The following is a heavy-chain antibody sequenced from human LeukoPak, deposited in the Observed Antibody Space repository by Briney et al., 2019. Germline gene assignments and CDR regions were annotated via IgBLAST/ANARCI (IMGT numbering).Heavy chain of an antibody. J-gene: IGHJ4*02. CDR3: AKDCSSTSCSDY. CDR1: GYTFTGYY. V-gene: IGHV1-2*02. Sequence: VASVKVSCKASGYTFTGYYMHWVRPAPGQGLEWMGWINPNSGGPTYAQKFQGSVTMTRDTSISTAYMELSRLRSDDTAVYYCAKDCSSTSCSDYGGWGNVAIVSA. D-gene: IGHD2-2*01. CDR2: INPNSGGP.